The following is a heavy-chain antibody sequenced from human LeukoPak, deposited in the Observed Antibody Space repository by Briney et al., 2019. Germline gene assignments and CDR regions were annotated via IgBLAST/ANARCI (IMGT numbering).Heavy chain of an antibody. CDR1: GFTFSDYY. D-gene: IGHD5-12*01. J-gene: IGHJ4*02. CDR3: ARDGEWLRPMDY. CDR2: LSGSSDTI. V-gene: IGHV3-11*04. Sequence: GGSLRLSCAASGFTFSDYYMSWIRQAPGKGLEWVSYLSGSSDTIYYADSVKGRFTISRDNAKNSLYLQMNSLRAEDTAVYYCARDGEWLRPMDYWGQGALVTVSS.